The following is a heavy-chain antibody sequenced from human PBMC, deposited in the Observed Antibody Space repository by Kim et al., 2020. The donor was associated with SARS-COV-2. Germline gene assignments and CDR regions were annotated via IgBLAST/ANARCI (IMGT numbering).Heavy chain of an antibody. CDR2: IYYSGST. V-gene: IGHV4-59*08. D-gene: IGHD6-13*01. Sequence: SETLSLTCTVSGGSISSYYWSWIRQPPGKGLEWIGFIYYSGSTNYNPSLKSRVTISVDTSKNQFSLKLSSVTAADTAVYYCAGAAAGTTDAFDIWGQGTMVTVSS. J-gene: IGHJ3*02. CDR1: GGSISSYY. CDR3: AGAAAGTTDAFDI.